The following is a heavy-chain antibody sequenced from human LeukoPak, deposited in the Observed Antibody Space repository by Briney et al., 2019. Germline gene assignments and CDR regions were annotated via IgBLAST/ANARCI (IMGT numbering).Heavy chain of an antibody. Sequence: GASVKVSCKASGYTFTGYYMHWVRQAPGQGLEWMGWINPNSGGTNYAQKFQGRVTMTRDTSISTAYMELSRLRSDDTAVYYCARDFSSSSSAFDIWGQGTMVTVSS. CDR1: GYTFTGYY. CDR3: ARDFSSSSSAFDI. V-gene: IGHV1-2*02. D-gene: IGHD6-6*01. J-gene: IGHJ3*02. CDR2: INPNSGGT.